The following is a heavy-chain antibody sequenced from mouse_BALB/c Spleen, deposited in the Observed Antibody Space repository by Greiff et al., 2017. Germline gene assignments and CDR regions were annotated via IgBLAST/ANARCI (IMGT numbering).Heavy chain of an antibody. D-gene: IGHD1-3*01. CDR2: INPDSSTI. CDR3: ARRLNSAWFAY. V-gene: IGHV4-1*02. Sequence: EVKLLESGGGLVQPGGSLKLSCAASGFAFSRYWMSWVRQAPGKGLEWIGEINPDSSTINYTPSLKDKFIISRDNAKNTLYLQMSKVRSEDTALYYCARRLNSAWFAYWGQGTLVTVSA. J-gene: IGHJ3*01. CDR1: GFAFSRYW.